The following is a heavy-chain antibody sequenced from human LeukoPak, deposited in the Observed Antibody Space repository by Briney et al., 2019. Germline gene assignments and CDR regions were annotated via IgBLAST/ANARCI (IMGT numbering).Heavy chain of an antibody. CDR1: GGSISSGGYY. Sequence: SETLSLTCTVSGGSISSGGYYWSWIRQPPGKGLEWIGEINHSGSTNYNPSLKSRVTISVDTSKNQFSLKLSSVTAADTAVYYCARPLLQLPYHYYGMDVWGQGTTVTVSS. CDR2: INHSGST. V-gene: IGHV4-39*07. D-gene: IGHD2-2*01. CDR3: ARPLLQLPYHYYGMDV. J-gene: IGHJ6*02.